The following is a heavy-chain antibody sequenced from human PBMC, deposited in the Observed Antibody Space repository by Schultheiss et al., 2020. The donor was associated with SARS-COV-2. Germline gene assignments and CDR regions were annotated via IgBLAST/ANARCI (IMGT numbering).Heavy chain of an antibody. CDR2: IYVNGST. D-gene: IGHD2-2*01. CDR1: GGSISSSSYY. CDR3: ASLVPAAKYFQH. Sequence: LRLSCAVYGGSISSSSYYWSWIRQPAGKGLEWIGRIYVNGSTNYNPSLKSRITISVDTSKNQFSLKLSSVTAADTAVYYCASLVPAAKYFQHWGQGTLVTVSS. J-gene: IGHJ1*01. V-gene: IGHV4-61*02.